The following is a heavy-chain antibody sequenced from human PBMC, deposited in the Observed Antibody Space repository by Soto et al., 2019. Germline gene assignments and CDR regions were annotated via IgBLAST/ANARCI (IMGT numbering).Heavy chain of an antibody. J-gene: IGHJ3*02. V-gene: IGHV4-59*12. D-gene: IGHD5-12*01. CDR2: IYYSGST. CDR1: GGSISRYY. CDR3: ARARLRAVYAFDI. Sequence: PSETLSLTCTVSGGSISRYYWSWIRQPPGKGLEWIGYIYYSGSTNYNPSPKSRVTISLDTSKNQFSLRLSSVTAADTAMYYCARARLRAVYAFDIWGQGTMVTVSS.